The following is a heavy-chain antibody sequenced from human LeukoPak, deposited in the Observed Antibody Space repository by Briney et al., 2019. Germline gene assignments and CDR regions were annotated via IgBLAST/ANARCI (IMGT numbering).Heavy chain of an antibody. CDR3: ASPYYDFWSGYGYFDY. CDR1: GGSISSSSYY. J-gene: IGHJ4*02. Sequence: SETLSLTCTVSGGSISSSSYYWGWIRQPPGKGLEWIGSIYYSGSTYYNPSLKSRVTISVDTSKNQFSLKLSSVTAADTAVYYCASPYYDFWSGYGYFDYWGQGTLVTVSS. CDR2: IYYSGST. D-gene: IGHD3-3*01. V-gene: IGHV4-39*01.